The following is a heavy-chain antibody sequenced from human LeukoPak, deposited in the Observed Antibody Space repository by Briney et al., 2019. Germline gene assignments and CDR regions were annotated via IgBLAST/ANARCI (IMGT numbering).Heavy chain of an antibody. D-gene: IGHD5/OR15-5a*01. J-gene: IGHJ4*02. V-gene: IGHV4-39*01. Sequence: PSETLSLTCTVSGGSISSSTTYYWGWIRQPPGKGLEWVGSINYSGCTFYNPSLMSRVTITVDTSKNQFSLRVSSVAAADTAVYYCARHVDIVSTVEYWGQGTLVTVSS. CDR1: GGSISSSTTYY. CDR2: INYSGCT. CDR3: ARHVDIVSTVEY.